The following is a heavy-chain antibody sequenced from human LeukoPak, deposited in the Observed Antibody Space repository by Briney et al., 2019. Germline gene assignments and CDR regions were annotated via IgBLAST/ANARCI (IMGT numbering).Heavy chain of an antibody. J-gene: IGHJ6*04. D-gene: IGHD3-22*01. CDR3: AELGITMIWGV. CDR1: GFTFTDFW. Sequence: GGSLRLSCVASGFTFTDFWMSWVRHSPTRGLEWVANIKQDGSEKYYVDSVKGRFTISRDNAKNSLYLQMNSLRAEDTAVYYCAELGITMIWGVWGKGTTVTISS. V-gene: IGHV3-7*01. CDR2: IKQDGSEK.